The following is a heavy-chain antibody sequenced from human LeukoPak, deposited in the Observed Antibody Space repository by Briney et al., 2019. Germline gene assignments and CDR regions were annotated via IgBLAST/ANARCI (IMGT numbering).Heavy chain of an antibody. CDR3: ARGLRRLLWFGELSPSKPKFDY. V-gene: IGHV4-34*01. D-gene: IGHD3-10*01. CDR1: GGSFSGYY. J-gene: IGHJ4*02. CDR2: INHSGST. Sequence: SETLSLTCAVYGGSFSGYYWRWIRPPPGKGLEWIGEINHSGSTNYNPSLKRRVTISVDTSKNQFSLKLSSVTAADTAVYYCARGLRRLLWFGELSPSKPKFDYWGQGTLVTVSS.